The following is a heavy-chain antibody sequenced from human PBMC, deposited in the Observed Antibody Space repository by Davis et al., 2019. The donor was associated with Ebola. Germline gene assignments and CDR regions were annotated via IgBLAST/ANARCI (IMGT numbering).Heavy chain of an antibody. D-gene: IGHD5-18*01. CDR1: GFTFSSYW. J-gene: IGHJ5*02. Sequence: GESLKISCAASGFTFSSYWMHWVRQAPGKGLVWVSRINSDGSSTSYADSVKGRFTISRDNAKNTLYLQMNSLRAEDTAVYYCAREQLWLKLGFDPWGQGTLVTVSS. CDR2: INSDGSST. CDR3: AREQLWLKLGFDP. V-gene: IGHV3-74*01.